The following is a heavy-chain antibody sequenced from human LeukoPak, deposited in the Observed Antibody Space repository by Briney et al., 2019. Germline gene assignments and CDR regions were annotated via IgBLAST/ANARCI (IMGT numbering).Heavy chain of an antibody. D-gene: IGHD3-10*01. V-gene: IGHV1-46*01. Sequence: ASVKVSCKASGYTFTSYYMHWVRQAPGQGLEWMGIINPSGGSTSYAQKFQGRVTMTRDTSTSTVYMELSSLRSEDTAVYHCARAADDDYGSGSYYTWFDPWGQGTLVTVSS. CDR2: INPSGGST. J-gene: IGHJ5*02. CDR3: ARAADDDYGSGSYYTWFDP. CDR1: GYTFTSYY.